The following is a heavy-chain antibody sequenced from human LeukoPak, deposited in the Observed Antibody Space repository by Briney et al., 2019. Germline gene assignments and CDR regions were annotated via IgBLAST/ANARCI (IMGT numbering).Heavy chain of an antibody. CDR3: ARVVDHDYSDYYLDY. D-gene: IGHD4-11*01. CDR2: IYSGGSP. J-gene: IGHJ4*02. CDR1: GFTVSSND. V-gene: IGHV3-53*01. Sequence: GGSLRLSCAASGFTVSSNDMSWVRQPPGKGLEWVSVIYSGGSPYYADSVKGRFTISRDNSKNTLYLQMNSLRAEDTAVYYCARVVDHDYSDYYLDYWGQGTLVTVSS.